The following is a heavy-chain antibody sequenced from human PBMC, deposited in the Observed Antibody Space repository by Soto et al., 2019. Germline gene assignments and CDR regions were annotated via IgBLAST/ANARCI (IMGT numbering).Heavy chain of an antibody. D-gene: IGHD3-10*01. CDR1: GFTFGDYA. CDR2: IRSKAYGGTT. Sequence: QPGGSLRLSCTASGFTFGDYAMSWVRQAPGKGLEWVGFIRSKAYGGTTEYAASVKGRFTISRDDSKSIAYLQMNSLKTEDTAVYYCTRVLGYTYLTMVRDQYYFDYWGQGTLVTVSS. J-gene: IGHJ4*02. CDR3: TRVLGYTYLTMVRDQYYFDY. V-gene: IGHV3-49*04.